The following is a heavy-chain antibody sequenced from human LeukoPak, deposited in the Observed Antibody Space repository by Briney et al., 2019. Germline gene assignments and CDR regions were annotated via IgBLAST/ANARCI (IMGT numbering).Heavy chain of an antibody. CDR1: GGSINNYY. D-gene: IGHD3-3*01. CDR2: IYASGTT. Sequence: PSETLSLTCTVSGGSINNYYWNWIRQPAGKGLEWIGHIYASGTTNYNPSLKSRVTISVDTSKNQFSLKLSSVTAADTAVYYCARVTYDFWSGSTGAYMDVWGKGTTVTVSS. J-gene: IGHJ6*03. CDR3: ARVTYDFWSGSTGAYMDV. V-gene: IGHV4-4*07.